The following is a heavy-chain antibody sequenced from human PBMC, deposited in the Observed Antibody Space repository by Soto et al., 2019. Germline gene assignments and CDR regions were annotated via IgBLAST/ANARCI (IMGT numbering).Heavy chain of an antibody. V-gene: IGHV3-74*01. Sequence: HPGGSLRLSCAASGFTFSSYWMHWVRQAPGKGLVWVSNIKSDGSNTNYADSVKGRFTISRDNAKNSLYLQMNSLRAEDTAVYYCARFGYSSAYYGMDVWGQGTTSIVSS. CDR1: GFTFSSYW. D-gene: IGHD6-25*01. CDR3: ARFGYSSAYYGMDV. J-gene: IGHJ6*02. CDR2: IKSDGSNT.